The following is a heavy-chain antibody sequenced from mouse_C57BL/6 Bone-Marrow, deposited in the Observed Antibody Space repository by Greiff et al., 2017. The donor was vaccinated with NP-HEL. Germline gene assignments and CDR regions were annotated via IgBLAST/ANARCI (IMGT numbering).Heavy chain of an antibody. V-gene: IGHV1-61*01. CDR3: ASGYYYGSSYPYYAMDY. J-gene: IGHJ4*01. D-gene: IGHD1-1*01. CDR1: GSTFTSYW. Sequence: QVQLQQPGAELVRPGSSVKLSCKASGSTFTSYWMDWVKPRPGQGLEWIGNIYPSDSETHYNQKFKDKATLTVDKSSSTAYMQLSSLPSEDSAVYYCASGYYYGSSYPYYAMDYWGQGTSVTVSS. CDR2: IYPSDSET.